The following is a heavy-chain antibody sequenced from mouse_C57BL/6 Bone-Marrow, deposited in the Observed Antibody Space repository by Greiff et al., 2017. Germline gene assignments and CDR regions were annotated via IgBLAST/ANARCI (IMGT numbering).Heavy chain of an antibody. J-gene: IGHJ2*01. V-gene: IGHV1-64*01. CDR2: IHHNSGST. CDR3: ARSPLANWDYFDY. Sequence: QVQLQQPGAELVKPGASVKLSCNASGYTFTSYWMHWVQQRPGQGLEWIGMIHHNSGSTNYNEKFKSKATLTVDKSSSTAYMQLSSLTSEDSAVYYCARSPLANWDYFDYWGQGTTLTVSS. D-gene: IGHD4-1*01. CDR1: GYTFTSYW.